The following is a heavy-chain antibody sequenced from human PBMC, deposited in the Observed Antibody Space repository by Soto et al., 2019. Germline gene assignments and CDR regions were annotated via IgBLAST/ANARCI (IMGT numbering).Heavy chain of an antibody. D-gene: IGHD3-9*01. V-gene: IGHV3-73*01. J-gene: IGHJ6*04. Sequence: EVQLVESGGGLVQPGGSLKLSCAASGFSFSDSTMHWVRQAAGKGLEWVGRIRSKSNSYATVYAASVKGRFTISRDDSKNTSYLEMNSLKTEDTAVYYCTRPVYDMVGGKGTTVTISS. CDR1: GFSFSDST. CDR3: TRPVYDMV. CDR2: IRSKSNSYAT.